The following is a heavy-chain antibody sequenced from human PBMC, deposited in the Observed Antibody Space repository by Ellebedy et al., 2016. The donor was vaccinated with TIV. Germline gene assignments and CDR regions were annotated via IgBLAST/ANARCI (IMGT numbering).Heavy chain of an antibody. CDR1: GFTFSRHA. CDR3: AKDRVVRGLMGAGDY. Sequence: GGSLRLSXATSGFTFSRHAMTWVRQAPGKGLEWVSSITGSGDTTNYADSVKGRFSISRDNSKKTLYLQMNSLRVEDTAVYYCAKDRVVRGLMGAGDYWGQGTLVTVSS. CDR2: ITGSGDTT. J-gene: IGHJ4*02. D-gene: IGHD3-10*01. V-gene: IGHV3-23*01.